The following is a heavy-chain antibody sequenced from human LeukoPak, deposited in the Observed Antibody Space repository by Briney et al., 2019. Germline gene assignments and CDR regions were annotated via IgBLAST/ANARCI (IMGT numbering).Heavy chain of an antibody. J-gene: IGHJ6*03. CDR2: INPNSGGT. CDR1: GYTFTGYY. V-gene: IGHV1-2*02. Sequence: ASVKVSCKASGYTFTGYYMHWVRQAPGQGLEWMGWINPNSGGTNYAQKFQGRVTMTRDTSISTAYMELSRLRSDDTAVYYCARTTVTTFPFIGHYYYYMDVWGKGTTVTVSS. D-gene: IGHD4-17*01. CDR3: ARTTVTTFPFIGHYYYYMDV.